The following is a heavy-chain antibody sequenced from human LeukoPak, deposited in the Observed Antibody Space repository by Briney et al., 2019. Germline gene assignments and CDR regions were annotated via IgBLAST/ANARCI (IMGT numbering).Heavy chain of an antibody. CDR3: AGRSDIVAPY. V-gene: IGHV4-59*08. J-gene: IGHJ4*02. CDR1: GGSISSYY. Sequence: SETLSLTCTVSGGSISSYYWSWIRQPPGKGLEWIGYIYYSGSTNYNPSLKSRVTISVDTSKNQFSLKLGSVTAADTAVYYCAGRSDIVAPYWGQGTLVTVSS. CDR2: IYYSGST. D-gene: IGHD5-12*01.